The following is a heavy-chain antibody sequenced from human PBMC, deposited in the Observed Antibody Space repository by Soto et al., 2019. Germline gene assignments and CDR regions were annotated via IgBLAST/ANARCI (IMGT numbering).Heavy chain of an antibody. CDR3: ARESGYEQYFDY. D-gene: IGHD5-12*01. Sequence: SETLSLTCTVSGGSISSYYWHWIRQSPGKGLEWIGYIYYSGTTNYNPSLKSRVTISLDTSKNQFSLNLRSVTAADTAVYYCARESGYEQYFDYWGLGTLVTVSS. J-gene: IGHJ4*02. V-gene: IGHV4-59*01. CDR1: GGSISSYY. CDR2: IYYSGTT.